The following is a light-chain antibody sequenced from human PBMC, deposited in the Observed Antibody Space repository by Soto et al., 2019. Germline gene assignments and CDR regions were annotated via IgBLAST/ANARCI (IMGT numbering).Light chain of an antibody. Sequence: DIQMTQSPSSLSASVGDRVTITCRASQSISNYLNWYQQKPGKAPKFLIYAASSLQSGVPSRFSGSGSGTDFTLTISSLQPEDFATYYCQQSYETPFTFGPGTRVDIK. J-gene: IGKJ3*01. CDR3: QQSYETPFT. CDR2: AAS. V-gene: IGKV1-39*01. CDR1: QSISNY.